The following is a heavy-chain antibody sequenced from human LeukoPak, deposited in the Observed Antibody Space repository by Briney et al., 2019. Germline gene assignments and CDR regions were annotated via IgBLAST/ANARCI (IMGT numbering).Heavy chain of an antibody. CDR1: GGTFSSYA. Sequence: SVKVSCKASGGTFSSYAISWVRQAPGQGLEWMGGIIPIFGTANYAQKFQGRVTITTDESTSTAYMELSSLRSEDTAVYYCAREVDTAMGVFDYWGQGTLVTVSS. V-gene: IGHV1-69*05. D-gene: IGHD5-18*01. J-gene: IGHJ4*02. CDR3: AREVDTAMGVFDY. CDR2: IIPIFGTA.